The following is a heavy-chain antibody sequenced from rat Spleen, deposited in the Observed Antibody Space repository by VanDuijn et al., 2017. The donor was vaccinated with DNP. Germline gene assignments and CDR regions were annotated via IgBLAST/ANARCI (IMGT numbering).Heavy chain of an antibody. CDR2: IMSDGSST. D-gene: IGHD1-2*01. Sequence: EVQLVESGGGLVQPGRSLKLSCAASGFTFSDYNMAWVRQAPKKGLEWVATIMSDGSSTYYGDSVKGRFTISRDNAKSTLYLQMDSLRSEDTATYYCATEQLWAMDAWGQGTSVTVSS. CDR1: GFTFSDYN. V-gene: IGHV5S10*01. J-gene: IGHJ4*01. CDR3: ATEQLWAMDA.